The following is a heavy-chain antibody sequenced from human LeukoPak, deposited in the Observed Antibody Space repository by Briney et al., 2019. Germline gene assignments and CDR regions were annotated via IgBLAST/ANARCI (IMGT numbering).Heavy chain of an antibody. CDR2: IYTSGRT. CDR1: VFGDSVSSKS. D-gene: IGHD2-15*01. J-gene: IGHJ4*02. Sequence: SETLSLTCTVTVFGDSVSSKSWSWIRQPPGKGLEWIGYIYTSGRTSYKPSLRSRVTISVDTSKNQFSLTLSSVTAADTAVYYCSVAGSWGQGTLVTVSS. CDR3: SVAGS. V-gene: IGHV4-4*09.